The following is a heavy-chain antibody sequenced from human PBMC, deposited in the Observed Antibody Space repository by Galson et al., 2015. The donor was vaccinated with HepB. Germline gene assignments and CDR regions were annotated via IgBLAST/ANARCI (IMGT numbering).Heavy chain of an antibody. CDR1: GGTFSSYA. Sequence: SCKASGGTFSSYAISWVRQAPGQGLEWMGRINPNSGGTNYAQKFQGRVTMTRDTSISTAYMELSRLKSDDTAVYYCARGGGSYYLPDYWGQGTLVTVSS. D-gene: IGHD1-26*01. V-gene: IGHV1-2*06. CDR2: INPNSGGT. CDR3: ARGGGSYYLPDY. J-gene: IGHJ4*02.